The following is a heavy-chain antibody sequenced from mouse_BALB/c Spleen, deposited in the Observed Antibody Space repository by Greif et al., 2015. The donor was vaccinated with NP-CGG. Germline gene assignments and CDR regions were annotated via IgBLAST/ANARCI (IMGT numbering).Heavy chain of an antibody. CDR1: GYTFTSYY. V-gene: IGHV1S81*02. CDR3: TRSWDSYFDY. D-gene: IGHD3-3*01. J-gene: IGHJ2*01. CDR2: INPSNGGT. Sequence: SGAELVKPGASVKLSCRASGYTFTSYYMYWVKQRPGQGLEWIGEINPSNGGTNFNEKFKSKATLTVDKSSSTAYMQLSSLTSEDSAAYYCTRSWDSYFDYWGQGTTLTVSS.